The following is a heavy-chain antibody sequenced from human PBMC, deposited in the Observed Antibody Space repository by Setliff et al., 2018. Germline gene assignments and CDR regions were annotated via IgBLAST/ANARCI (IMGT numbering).Heavy chain of an antibody. CDR2: IIPVYETQ. D-gene: IGHD2-15*01. CDR3: AREAGRGEFYFDY. V-gene: IGHV1-69*13. CDR1: GYTFTGPY. J-gene: IGHJ4*02. Sequence: SVKVSCKASGYTFTGPYMHWVRQAPGQRPEWMGIIIPVYETQSYAQRFQGRVTITADESTSTAYMELSSLRSEDTAVYFCAREAGRGEFYFDYWGQGTLVTVSS.